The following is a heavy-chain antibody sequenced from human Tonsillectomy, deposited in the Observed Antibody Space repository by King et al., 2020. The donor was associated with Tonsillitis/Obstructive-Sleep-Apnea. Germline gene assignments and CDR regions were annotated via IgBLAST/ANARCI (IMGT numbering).Heavy chain of an antibody. V-gene: IGHV4-39*01. Sequence: LQLQESGPGLVKPSETLSLTCTVSGGSISSSRYYWGWIRQPPGKGLEWIGSIYYSGRTYYNPSLKSRVTISVDTSKNQFSLKLSSVTAADTAVYYCAREHSGSYRIDYWGQGTLVTVSS. CDR1: GGSISSSRYY. CDR3: AREHSGSYRIDY. J-gene: IGHJ4*02. CDR2: IYYSGRT. D-gene: IGHD1-26*01.